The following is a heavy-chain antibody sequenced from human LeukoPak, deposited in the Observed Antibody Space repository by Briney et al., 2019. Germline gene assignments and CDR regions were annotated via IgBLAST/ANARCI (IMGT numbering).Heavy chain of an antibody. CDR3: AREGIAARKRNWFDP. CDR2: ISYSVSTK. J-gene: IGHJ5*02. D-gene: IGHD6-6*01. V-gene: IGHV3-11*04. Sequence: GGSLRLSCAASGFNFSDYYMSWIRQAPGKGLEWVSYISYSVSTKYYADSVKGRFTISRDNSKNTLYLQMNSLRAEDTAVYYCAREGIAARKRNWFDPWGQGTLVTVSS. CDR1: GFNFSDYY.